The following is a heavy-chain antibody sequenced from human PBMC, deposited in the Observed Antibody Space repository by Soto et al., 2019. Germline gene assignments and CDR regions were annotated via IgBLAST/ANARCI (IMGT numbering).Heavy chain of an antibody. J-gene: IGHJ6*03. Sequence: GVSLRLSCAASGFTFSSYSMNWVRQAPGKGLEWVSSISSSSSYIYYADSVKGRFTISIDNAKNSLYLQMNSLRAEDTAVYYCAIDSITIVGVVIPYYYMDGWGKGTTVTV. V-gene: IGHV3-21*04. CDR1: GFTFSSYS. CDR3: AIDSITIVGVVIPYYYMDG. CDR2: ISSSSSYI. D-gene: IGHD3-3*01.